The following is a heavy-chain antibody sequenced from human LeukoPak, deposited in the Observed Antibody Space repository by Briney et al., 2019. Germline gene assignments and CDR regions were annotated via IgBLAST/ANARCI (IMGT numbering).Heavy chain of an antibody. D-gene: IGHD2-2*01. CDR3: ARFVVVPAATFDY. CDR1: GFTFSSYA. CDR2: ISYDGSNK. J-gene: IGHJ4*02. Sequence: GGSLRLSCAASGFTFSSYAMHWVRQAPGKGLEWVAVISYDGSNKYYADSVKGRFTISRDNSKNTLYLQMNSLRAEGTAVYYCARFVVVPAATFDYWAREPWSPSPQ. V-gene: IGHV3-30*04.